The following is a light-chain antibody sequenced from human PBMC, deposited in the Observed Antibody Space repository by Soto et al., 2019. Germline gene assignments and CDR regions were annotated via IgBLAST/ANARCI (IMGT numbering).Light chain of an antibody. CDR3: QQRRSWQVT. V-gene: IGKV3D-11*02. Sequence: PGEGAALSCRASQSINTYLAWYQQKPGQAPRLLIYGASKRATGIPARFSGSGSGTNFTLTISSLEPEDFAVYYCQQRRSWQVTFGQGTRLEIK. J-gene: IGKJ5*01. CDR1: QSINTY. CDR2: GAS.